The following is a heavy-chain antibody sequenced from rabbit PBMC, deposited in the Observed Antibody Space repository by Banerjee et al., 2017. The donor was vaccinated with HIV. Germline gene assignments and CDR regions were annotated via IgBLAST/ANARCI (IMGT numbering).Heavy chain of an antibody. J-gene: IGHJ4*01. CDR1: GFDFSSYS. CDR2: INGITGKA. CDR3: AREKGDIGWGAIDL. V-gene: IGHV1S45*01. Sequence: QEQLVESGGGLVQPGGSLKLSCEASGFDFSSYSMSWVRQAPGKGLEWIACINGITGKALYATWAKGRFTFSKTSSTTVTLQMTSLTAADTATYFCAREKGDIGWGAIDLWGPGTLVTVS. D-gene: IGHD4-1*01.